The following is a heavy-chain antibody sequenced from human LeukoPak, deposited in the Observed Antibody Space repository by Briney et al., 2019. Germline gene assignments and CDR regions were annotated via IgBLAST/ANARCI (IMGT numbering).Heavy chain of an antibody. CDR2: ISYDGSNK. CDR1: GFTFSSYG. D-gene: IGHD5-24*01. V-gene: IGHV3-30*03. J-gene: IGHJ4*02. CDR3: ARPRRDGYNYDFDF. Sequence: GGSLRLSCAASGFTFSSYGMHWVRQAPGKGLEWVAVISYDGSNKYYADSVKGRFTISRDNVKNSLYLQMSSVRAEDTAVYYCARPRRDGYNYDFDFWGQGTLVTVSS.